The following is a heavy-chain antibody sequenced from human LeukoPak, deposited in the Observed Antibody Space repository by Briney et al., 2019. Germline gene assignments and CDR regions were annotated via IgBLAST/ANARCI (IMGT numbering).Heavy chain of an antibody. D-gene: IGHD3-10*01. CDR1: GGSISSSSYY. V-gene: IGHV3-23*01. Sequence: ETLSLTCTVSGGSISSSSYYWGWIRQPPGKGLEWVSAISGSGGSTYYADSVKGRFTISRDNSKNTLYLQMNSLRAEDTAVYYCAKGRRFGELLSLTPPDYWGQGTLVTVSS. J-gene: IGHJ4*02. CDR2: ISGSGGST. CDR3: AKGRRFGELLSLTPPDY.